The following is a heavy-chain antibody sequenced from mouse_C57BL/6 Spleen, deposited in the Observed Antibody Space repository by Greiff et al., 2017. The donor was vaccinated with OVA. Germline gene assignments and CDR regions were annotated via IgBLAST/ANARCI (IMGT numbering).Heavy chain of an antibody. J-gene: IGHJ3*01. D-gene: IGHD2-4*01. CDR1: GYTFTDYN. CDR3: ARAHEYDSAWFAY. CDR2: INPNNGGT. Sequence: VQLQQSGPELVKPGASVKIPCKASGYTFTDYNMDWVKQSHGKSLEWIGDINPNNGGTYYNQKFKGKATLTVDKSSSTAYMELRRLTSEDTAVYYCARAHEYDSAWFAYWGQGTLVTVSA. V-gene: IGHV1-18*01.